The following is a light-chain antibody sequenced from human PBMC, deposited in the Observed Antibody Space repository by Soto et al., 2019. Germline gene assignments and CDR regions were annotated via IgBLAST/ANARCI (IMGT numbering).Light chain of an antibody. CDR1: QSISGW. Sequence: DSHMTESPSTLSASLGDRVTIACRASQSISGWLAWYQQNPGKAPQLLLYKASSLESGDPSRFSGSGSGTEFTLTISSLQPDDFATYYCQQYNTYFRTFGQGTKVDI. V-gene: IGKV1-5*03. J-gene: IGKJ2*01. CDR2: KAS. CDR3: QQYNTYFRT.